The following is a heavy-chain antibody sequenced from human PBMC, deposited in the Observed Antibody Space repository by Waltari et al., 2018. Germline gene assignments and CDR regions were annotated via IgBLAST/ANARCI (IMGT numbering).Heavy chain of an antibody. V-gene: IGHV1-2*02. CDR1: GYPFTGYY. CDR3: ARGVPYYYGSGSYYDY. D-gene: IGHD3-10*01. Sequence: QVQLVQSGAEVKKPGASVKVSCKASGYPFTGYYMHWVRQARGQGLEWMGWINPNSGGTNYAQKFQGRVTMTRDTSISTAYMELSRLRSDDTAVYYCARGVPYYYGSGSYYDYWGQGTLVTVSS. J-gene: IGHJ4*02. CDR2: INPNSGGT.